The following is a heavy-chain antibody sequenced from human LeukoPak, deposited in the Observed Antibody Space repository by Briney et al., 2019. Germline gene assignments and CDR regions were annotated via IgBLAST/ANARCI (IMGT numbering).Heavy chain of an antibody. V-gene: IGHV4-34*01. CDR2: INHSGST. CDR3: ARGGVRYFDWLLFYFDY. Sequence: PSETPSLTCAVYGGSFSGYYWSWIRQPPGKGLEWIGEINHSGSTNYNPSLKSRVTISVDTSKNQFSLKLSSVTAADTAVYYCARGGVRYFDWLLFYFDYWGQGTLVTVSS. J-gene: IGHJ4*02. CDR1: GGSFSGYY. D-gene: IGHD3-9*01.